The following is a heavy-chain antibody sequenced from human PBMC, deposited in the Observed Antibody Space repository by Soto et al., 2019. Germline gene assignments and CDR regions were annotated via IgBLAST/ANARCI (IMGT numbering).Heavy chain of an antibody. CDR2: IYYSGRT. D-gene: IGHD6-13*01. J-gene: IGHJ5*02. V-gene: IGHV4-31*03. CDR3: ARVFSDSSSFFDP. Sequence: QVQLQESGPGLVKPSQTLSLTCTVSGGSISSGGYYWSWIRQHPGKGLEWIGYIYYSGRTNYNPSIKSRVTISVDTSKNQFSLKLNSVTAADTAVYYCARVFSDSSSFFDPWGQGTLVTVSS. CDR1: GGSISSGGYY.